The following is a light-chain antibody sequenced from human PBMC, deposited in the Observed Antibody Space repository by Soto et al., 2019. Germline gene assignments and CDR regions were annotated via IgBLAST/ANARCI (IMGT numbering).Light chain of an antibody. CDR3: QQRSNWPPKIT. CDR2: EAS. CDR1: QPVSNY. J-gene: IGKJ5*01. Sequence: PGEGATLSCRASQPVSNYVAWYQQKPGQAPRLLIYEASNRATGIPARFSGSGSGTDFTLTISSLEPEDFAVYYCQQRSNWPPKITFGQGTRLEIK. V-gene: IGKV3-11*01.